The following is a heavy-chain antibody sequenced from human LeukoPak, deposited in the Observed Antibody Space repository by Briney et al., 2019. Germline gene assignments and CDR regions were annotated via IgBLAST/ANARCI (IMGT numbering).Heavy chain of an antibody. D-gene: IGHD6-13*01. V-gene: IGHV4-39*01. CDR3: ARHSSQRYFDY. CDR1: GGSISSSSYY. Sequence: SETLSLTCTVSGGSISSSSYYWGWIRQPPGKGLEWIGSIYYSGSTYYNPSFKSRVTISVDTSKNQFSLKLSSVTAADTAVYYCARHSSQRYFDYWGQGTLVTVSS. J-gene: IGHJ4*02. CDR2: IYYSGST.